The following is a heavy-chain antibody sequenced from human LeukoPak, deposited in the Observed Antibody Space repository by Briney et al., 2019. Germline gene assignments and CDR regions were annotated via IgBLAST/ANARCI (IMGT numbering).Heavy chain of an antibody. V-gene: IGHV4-30-4*08. CDR3: ARGNNPYYFDY. CDR2: IYYSGSP. CDR1: GGSISSGDSY. J-gene: IGHJ4*02. D-gene: IGHD2/OR15-2a*01. Sequence: PSETLSLTCTVSGGSISSGDSYWSWIRQPPGKGLGCIGYIYYSGSPFYNPSLKSRVTISVDTSKNHFSLNLSSVTAADTAVYYCARGNNPYYFDYWGQGTLVTVSS.